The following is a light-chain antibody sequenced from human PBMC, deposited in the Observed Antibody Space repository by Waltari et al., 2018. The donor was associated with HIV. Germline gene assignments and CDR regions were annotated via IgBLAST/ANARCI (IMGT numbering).Light chain of an antibody. J-gene: IGLJ2*01. V-gene: IGLV2-14*03. CDR2: DVS. CDR3: SSYTSSSTVV. CDR1: SSDVGGYNY. Sequence: QSALTQPASVSGSPGQSITISCTGTSSDVGGYNYVSWYQQPPGKAPKLMIYDVSNRPSGVSNRCSGSKSGNTASVAISGLQAEDEADYYCSSYTSSSTVVFGGGTKLTVL.